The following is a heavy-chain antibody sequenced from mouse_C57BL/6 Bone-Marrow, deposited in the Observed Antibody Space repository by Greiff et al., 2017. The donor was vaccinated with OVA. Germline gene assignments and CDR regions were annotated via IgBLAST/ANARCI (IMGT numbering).Heavy chain of an antibody. V-gene: IGHV14-4*01. CDR1: GFNIKDDY. Sequence: VQLKESGAELVRPGASVKLSCTASGFNIKDDYMHWVKQRPEQGLEWIGWIDPENGDTEYASKFQGKATITADTSSNTAYLQLSSLTSEDTAVYYCTRITTVVATGYWGQGTTLTVSS. CDR3: TRITTVVATGY. J-gene: IGHJ2*01. CDR2: IDPENGDT. D-gene: IGHD1-1*01.